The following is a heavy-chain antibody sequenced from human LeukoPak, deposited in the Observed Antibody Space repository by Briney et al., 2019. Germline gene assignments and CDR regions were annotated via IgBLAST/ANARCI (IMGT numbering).Heavy chain of an antibody. J-gene: IGHJ4*02. V-gene: IGHV1-2*02. CDR1: GYTFTGYY. Sequence: ASVKVSCRASGYTFTGYYMHWVRQAPGQGLEWMGWINPNGGVTNYAQKFQGRVTVTRDTSISTVYMELSSLRSDDTAVYYCARDSVRIFDFWGQGILVTVSS. CDR3: ARDSVRIFDF. D-gene: IGHD6-6*01. CDR2: INPNGGVT.